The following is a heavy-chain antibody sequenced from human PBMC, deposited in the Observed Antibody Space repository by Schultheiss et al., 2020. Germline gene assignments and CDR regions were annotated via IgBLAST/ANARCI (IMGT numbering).Heavy chain of an antibody. Sequence: GGSLRLSCAASGFTFSDYYMSWIRQAPGKGLEWVSYISSSSSYIYYADSVKGRFTISRDNAKNSLYLQMNSLRAEDTAVYYCARLIETYSSGWFGWGQGTLVTVSS. V-gene: IGHV3-11*06. CDR3: ARLIETYSSGWFG. CDR2: ISSSSSYI. J-gene: IGHJ4*02. CDR1: GFTFSDYY. D-gene: IGHD6-19*01.